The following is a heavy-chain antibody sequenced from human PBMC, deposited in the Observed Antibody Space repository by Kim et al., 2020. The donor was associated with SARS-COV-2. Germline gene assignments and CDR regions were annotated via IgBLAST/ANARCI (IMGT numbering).Heavy chain of an antibody. D-gene: IGHD6-13*01. V-gene: IGHV4-34*01. CDR2: INHSGST. Sequence: SETLSLTCAVYGGSFSGYYWSWIRHPPGKGLEWIGEINHSGSTNYNPSLKSRVTISVDTSKNQFSLKLSSVTAADTAVYYCARGRSSSSWTYYYYYMDVWGKGTTVTVSS. CDR3: ARGRSSSSWTYYYYYMDV. J-gene: IGHJ6*03. CDR1: GGSFSGYY.